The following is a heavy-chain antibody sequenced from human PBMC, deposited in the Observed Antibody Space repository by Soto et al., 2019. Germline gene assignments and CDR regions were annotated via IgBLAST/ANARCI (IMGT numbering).Heavy chain of an antibody. CDR1: GFTFSSYA. Sequence: GGSLRLSCAASGFTFSSYAMSWVRQAPGKGLEWVSAISGSGGSTYYADSVKGRFTISRDNSKNTLYLQMNSLRAEDTAVYYCAKEGGEDCSSTSCYVGDFQHWGQGTLVTVSS. J-gene: IGHJ1*01. D-gene: IGHD2-2*01. CDR2: ISGSGGST. CDR3: AKEGGEDCSSTSCYVGDFQH. V-gene: IGHV3-23*01.